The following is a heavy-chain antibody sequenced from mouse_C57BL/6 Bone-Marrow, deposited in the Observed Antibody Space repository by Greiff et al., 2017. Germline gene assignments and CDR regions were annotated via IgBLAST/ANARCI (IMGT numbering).Heavy chain of an antibody. J-gene: IGHJ3*01. D-gene: IGHD1-1*01. CDR1: GFTFSSYA. Sequence: EVMLVESGEGLVKPGGSLKLSCAASGFTFSSYAMSWVRQTPEKRLEWVAYISSGGDYIYYADTVKGRFTISRDNARNTLYLQMSSLKSEDTAMYYCTRAAYYYGSPGFAYWGQGTLVTVSA. V-gene: IGHV5-9-1*02. CDR3: TRAAYYYGSPGFAY. CDR2: ISSGGDYI.